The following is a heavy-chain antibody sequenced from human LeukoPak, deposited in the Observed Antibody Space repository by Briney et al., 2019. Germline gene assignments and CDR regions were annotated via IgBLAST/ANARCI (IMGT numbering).Heavy chain of an antibody. J-gene: IGHJ4*02. D-gene: IGHD3-22*01. V-gene: IGHV4-59*01. CDR3: VRGRYYYDSTGYYY. CDR2: IYYSGST. CDR1: GGSISSYY. Sequence: SETLSLTCTVSGGSISSYYWSWIRQPPGKGLEWIGYIYYSGSTNYNPSLKSRVTISVDTSNNRFSLKLTSVTAADTAVYYCVRGRYYYDSTGYYYWGQGTLVTVSS.